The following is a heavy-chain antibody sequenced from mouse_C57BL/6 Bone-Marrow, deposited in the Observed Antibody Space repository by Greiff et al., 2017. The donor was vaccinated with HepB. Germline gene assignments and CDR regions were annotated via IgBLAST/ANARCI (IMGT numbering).Heavy chain of an antibody. J-gene: IGHJ2*01. Sequence: EVKLVESEGGLVQPGSSMKLSCTASGFTFSDYYMAWVRQVPEKGLEWVANINYDGSSTYYLDSLKSRFIISRDNAKNILYLQMSSLKSEDTATYYCARDHGGYFDYWGQGTTLTVSS. CDR2: INYDGSST. CDR3: ARDHGGYFDY. CDR1: GFTFSDYY. V-gene: IGHV5-16*01.